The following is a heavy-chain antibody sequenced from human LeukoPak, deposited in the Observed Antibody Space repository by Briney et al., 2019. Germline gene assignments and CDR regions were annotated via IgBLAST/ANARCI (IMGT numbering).Heavy chain of an antibody. CDR2: IKSDGSEK. Sequence: PGGSLRLSCAASGFIFSNYGMHWVRQTPGMGLEWVTFIKSDGSEKDYADSVKGRFTISRDNSKNTLYLQMNSLRAEDTAVYYCAKEPSITMIVPWGQGAMVTVSS. CDR3: AKEPSITMIVP. J-gene: IGHJ3*01. CDR1: GFIFSNYG. D-gene: IGHD3-22*01. V-gene: IGHV3-30*02.